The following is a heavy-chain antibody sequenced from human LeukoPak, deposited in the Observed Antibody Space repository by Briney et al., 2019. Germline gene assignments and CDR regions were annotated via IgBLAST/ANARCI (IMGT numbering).Heavy chain of an antibody. Sequence: GASVKVSCKASGGTFSSYAISWVRQAPGQGLEWMGRIIPILGIANYAQKFQGRATITADKSTSTAYMELSSLRSEDTAVYYCARDNWNDVGGYWGQGTLVTVSS. CDR2: IIPILGIA. CDR3: ARDNWNDVGGY. V-gene: IGHV1-69*04. CDR1: GGTFSSYA. J-gene: IGHJ4*02. D-gene: IGHD1-1*01.